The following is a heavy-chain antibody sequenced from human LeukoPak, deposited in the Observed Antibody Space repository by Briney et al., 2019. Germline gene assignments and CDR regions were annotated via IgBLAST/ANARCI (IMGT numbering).Heavy chain of an antibody. J-gene: IGHJ6*03. V-gene: IGHV3-74*01. Sequence: GGSLRLSCAASGFTFRTYWMHWVRQVPGKGLVWVSRINNDGTTKAYADSVKGRFTISRDNARDTLYLQMNSLRVEDAAVYYCARTPLGFGQNGTYYYYYYRDVWGKGTTVTVSS. CDR2: INNDGTTK. D-gene: IGHD3-3*01. CDR1: GFTFRTYW. CDR3: ARTPLGFGQNGTYYYYYYRDV.